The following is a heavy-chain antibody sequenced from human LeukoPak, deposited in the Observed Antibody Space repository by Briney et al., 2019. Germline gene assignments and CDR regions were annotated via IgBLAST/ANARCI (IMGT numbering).Heavy chain of an antibody. CDR3: ARDEGSSYPFDY. CDR2: ISGSGGST. CDR1: GFTFSSYA. Sequence: TGGSLRLSCAASGFTFSSYAMSWVRQAPGKGLEWVSAISGSGGSTYYADSVKGRFTISRDNSKNTLYLQMNSLRAEDTAVYFCARDEGSSYPFDYWGQGTLVTVSS. V-gene: IGHV3-23*01. D-gene: IGHD2-2*01. J-gene: IGHJ4*02.